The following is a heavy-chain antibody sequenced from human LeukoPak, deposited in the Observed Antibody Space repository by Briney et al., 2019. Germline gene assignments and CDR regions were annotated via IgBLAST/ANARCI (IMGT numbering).Heavy chain of an antibody. D-gene: IGHD3-3*01. J-gene: IGHJ4*02. CDR2: INPNSGGT. CDR1: GYTFTGYY. CDR3: ARGFWIFGAVISNRHDY. V-gene: IGHV1-2*02. Sequence: ASVKVSCKASGYTFTGYYMHWVRQAPGQGLEWMGWINPNSGGTNYAQKFQGRVTMTRDTSISTAYMGLSRLRSDDTAVYYCARGFWIFGAVISNRHDYWGQGTLVTVSS.